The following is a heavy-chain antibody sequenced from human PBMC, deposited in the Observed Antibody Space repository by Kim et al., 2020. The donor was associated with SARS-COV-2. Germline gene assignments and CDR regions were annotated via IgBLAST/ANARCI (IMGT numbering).Heavy chain of an antibody. CDR2: MYYSGST. J-gene: IGHJ4*02. Sequence: SETLSLTCSVSGGSVSSGSYYWTWIRQPPGQGLEWIGYMYYSGSTNYNPSLKSRVTISVDTSKNQFSLKLSSVTAADTAVYYCARGYCSGGSCYDLDYWGQGILVTVSS. CDR1: GGSVSSGSYY. V-gene: IGHV4-61*01. D-gene: IGHD2-15*01. CDR3: ARGYCSGGSCYDLDY.